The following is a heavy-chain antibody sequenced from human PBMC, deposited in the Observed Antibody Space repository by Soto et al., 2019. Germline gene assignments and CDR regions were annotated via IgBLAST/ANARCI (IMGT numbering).Heavy chain of an antibody. CDR3: ARHSGDFDWLLYYFDY. CDR2: IYYSGST. J-gene: IGHJ4*02. D-gene: IGHD3-9*01. Sequence: SETLSLTCTVSGGSISSSSYYWGWIRQPPGKGLEWIGSIYYSGSTYYNPSLKSRVTISVDTSKNQFSLKLSSVTAADTAVYYCARHSGDFDWLLYYFDYWGQGTLVTVSS. V-gene: IGHV4-39*01. CDR1: GGSISSSSYY.